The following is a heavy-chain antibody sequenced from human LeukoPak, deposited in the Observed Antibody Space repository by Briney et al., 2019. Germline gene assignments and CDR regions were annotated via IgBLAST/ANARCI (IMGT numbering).Heavy chain of an antibody. CDR2: FYHSGST. D-gene: IGHD3-16*01. J-gene: IGHJ6*03. CDR3: ARIAGGLYFYYYYMDV. V-gene: IGHV4-38-2*02. Sequence: SETLSLTCTVSGYSISSGYYWGWFRRPPGKEQDWFGRFYHSGSTYYNPSLKSRVTISVDTSKNQFSLNLTSVTAADTAVYYCARIAGGLYFYYYYMDVWGKGTTVTVSS. CDR1: GYSISSGYY.